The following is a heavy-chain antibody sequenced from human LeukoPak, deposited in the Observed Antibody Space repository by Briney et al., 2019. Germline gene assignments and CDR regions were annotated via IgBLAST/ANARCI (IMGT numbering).Heavy chain of an antibody. CDR2: ISYDGSNK. Sequence: GGSLRLSRAASGFTFSRYAMHWVRQAPGKGLEWVAVISYDGSNKYYADSVKGRFTISRDNSKNTLYLQMNSLRAEDTAVYYCARGLRGYSYGYWGQGTLVTVTS. V-gene: IGHV3-30*04. D-gene: IGHD5-18*01. CDR3: ARGLRGYSYGY. J-gene: IGHJ4*02. CDR1: GFTFSRYA.